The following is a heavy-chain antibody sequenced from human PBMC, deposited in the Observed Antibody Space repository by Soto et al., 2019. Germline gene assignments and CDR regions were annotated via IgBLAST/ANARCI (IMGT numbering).Heavy chain of an antibody. CDR3: ARIGQQLVMGIDY. CDR1: GFTFSSYS. Sequence: EVQLVESGGDLVKPGGSLRLSCAASGFTFSSYSMNWVRQAPGKGLEWVSSISSSSSYIYYADSVKGRFTISRDNAKNSLYLQMNSLRAEDTAVYYCARIGQQLVMGIDYWGQGTLVTVSS. CDR2: ISSSSSYI. D-gene: IGHD6-13*01. J-gene: IGHJ4*02. V-gene: IGHV3-21*01.